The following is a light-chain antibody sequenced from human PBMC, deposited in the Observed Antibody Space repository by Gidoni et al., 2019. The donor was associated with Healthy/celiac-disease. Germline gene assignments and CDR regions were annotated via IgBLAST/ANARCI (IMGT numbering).Light chain of an antibody. CDR3: QQLKSNPPNT. CDR2: AAS. CDR1: QGISSY. V-gene: IGKV1-9*01. J-gene: IGKJ2*01. Sequence: DIQLTQSQSLLSASVGDRVTITCRASQGISSYLAWYQQKPGKAPKLLIYAASTLQSGVPSRFSGSGSGTEFTLTISSLQPEDFATYDYQQLKSNPPNTFXQXTKLEIK.